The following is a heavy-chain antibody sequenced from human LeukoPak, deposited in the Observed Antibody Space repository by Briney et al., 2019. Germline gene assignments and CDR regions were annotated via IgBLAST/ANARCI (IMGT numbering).Heavy chain of an antibody. Sequence: PSETLSLTCAVSGYSISSGYYWGWIRQPPGQGLEWIGSIYHSGSTYYNPSLKSRVTISVDASKNQFSLKLSSVTAADTAVYYCAGSYSNYGSEFDPWGQGTLVTVSS. CDR2: IYHSGST. D-gene: IGHD4-11*01. CDR1: GYSISSGYY. V-gene: IGHV4-38-2*01. J-gene: IGHJ5*02. CDR3: AGSYSNYGSEFDP.